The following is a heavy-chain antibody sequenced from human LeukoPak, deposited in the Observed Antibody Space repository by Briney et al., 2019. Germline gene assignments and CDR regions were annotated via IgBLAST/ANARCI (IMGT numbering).Heavy chain of an antibody. CDR2: ISSGSNTI. CDR1: GFTFSTYA. V-gene: IGHV3-48*02. J-gene: IGHJ3*02. D-gene: IGHD2-2*02. Sequence: GGSLRLSCAASGFTFSTYAMNWVRQAPGKGLEWVSYISSGSNTIYYADSVKGRFTISRDNAKNSLFLQMNSLRDEDTAVYYCARDFPPCSSTNCYTRDAFDIWGQGTMVTVSS. CDR3: ARDFPPCSSTNCYTRDAFDI.